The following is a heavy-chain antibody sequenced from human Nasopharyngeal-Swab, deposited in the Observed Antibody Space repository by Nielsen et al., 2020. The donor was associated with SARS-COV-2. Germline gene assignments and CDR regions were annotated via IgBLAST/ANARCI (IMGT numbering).Heavy chain of an antibody. D-gene: IGHD3-10*01. CDR3: ARIYGSGSYPTPLDSPYYCGMDV. J-gene: IGHJ6*02. V-gene: IGHV3-21*01. CDR2: ISSSSSYI. Sequence: GESLKISCAASGFTFSSYSMNWVRQAPGKGLEWVSSISSSSSYIYYADSVKGRFTISRDNAKNSLYLQMNSLRAEDTAVYYCARIYGSGSYPTPLDSPYYCGMDVWGQGTTVTVSS. CDR1: GFTFSSYS.